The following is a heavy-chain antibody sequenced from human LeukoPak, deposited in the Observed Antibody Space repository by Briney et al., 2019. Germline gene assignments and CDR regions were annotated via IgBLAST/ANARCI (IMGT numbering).Heavy chain of an antibody. D-gene: IGHD3-9*01. V-gene: IGHV3-21*01. CDR1: GVTFSGYT. CDR2: ISSRSSNI. J-gene: IGHJ4*01. Sequence: GGSLRLSCSASGVTFSGYTMNWVRQAPGKGLEWVSSISSRSSNIYYADSVKGRFTISRDNAKNSLYLQMNSLRAEDTAVYYCARALYYDILTGYQTHTYYFDYWGLGTVVTVSS. CDR3: ARALYYDILTGYQTHTYYFDY.